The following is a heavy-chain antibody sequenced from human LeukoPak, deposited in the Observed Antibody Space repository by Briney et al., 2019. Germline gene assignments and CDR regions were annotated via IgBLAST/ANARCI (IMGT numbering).Heavy chain of an antibody. CDR2: ISAYNGNT. D-gene: IGHD2-2*01. J-gene: IGHJ5*02. CDR3: ARDTPYCSSTSCYPGAGNWFDP. V-gene: IGHV1-18*01. CDR1: GYTFTSYG. Sequence: ASVKVSCEASGYTFTSYGISWVRQAPGQGLGWMGWISAYNGNTNYAQKLQGRVTMTTDTSTSTAYMELRSLRSDDTAVYYCARDTPYCSSTSCYPGAGNWFDPWGQGTLVTVSS.